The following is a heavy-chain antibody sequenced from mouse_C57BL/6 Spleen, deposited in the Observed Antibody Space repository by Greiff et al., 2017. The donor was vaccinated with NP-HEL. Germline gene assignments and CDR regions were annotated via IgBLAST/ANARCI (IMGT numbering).Heavy chain of an antibody. D-gene: IGHD2-4*01. CDR1: GFTFSDYY. CDR2: INYDGSCT. Sequence: EVKLVESEGGLVQPGSSMKLSCTASGFTFSDYYMAWVRQVPEKGLEWVANINYDGSCTNYLDSLKSRFIISRDNAKNILYMQMSSLKSEDTATYYCARGASYDYDGGYAMDYWGQGTSVTVSS. CDR3: ARGASYDYDGGYAMDY. V-gene: IGHV5-16*01. J-gene: IGHJ4*01.